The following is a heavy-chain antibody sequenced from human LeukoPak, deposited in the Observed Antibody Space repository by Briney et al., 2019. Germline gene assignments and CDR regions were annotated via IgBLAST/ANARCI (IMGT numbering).Heavy chain of an antibody. D-gene: IGHD3-22*01. CDR2: IYYSGSI. V-gene: IGHV4-59*01. CDR1: GASISSYY. CDR3: ARENPSGYYNRPIDY. Sequence: SETLSLTCTVSGASISSYYWSWIRQPPGKGLEWIGDIYYSGSIKYNPSLKSRVTMSVDTSKNQFSLKLSSVTAADMAIYYCARENPSGYYNRPIDYWGQGTLVTVSS. J-gene: IGHJ4*02.